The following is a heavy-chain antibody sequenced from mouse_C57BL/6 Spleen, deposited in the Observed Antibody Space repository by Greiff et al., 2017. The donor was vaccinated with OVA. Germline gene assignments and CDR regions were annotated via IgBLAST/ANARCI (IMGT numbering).Heavy chain of an antibody. Sequence: QVQLQQPGAELVMPGASVKLSCKASGYTFTSYWMHWVKQRPGQGLEWIGEIDPSDSYTNYNQKFKGKSTLTVDKSSSTAYMQLSSLTSEDSAVYYCARGDYGSSWCAYWGQGTLVTVSA. CDR2: IDPSDSYT. CDR1: GYTFTSYW. V-gene: IGHV1-69*01. D-gene: IGHD1-1*01. CDR3: ARGDYGSSWCAY. J-gene: IGHJ3*01.